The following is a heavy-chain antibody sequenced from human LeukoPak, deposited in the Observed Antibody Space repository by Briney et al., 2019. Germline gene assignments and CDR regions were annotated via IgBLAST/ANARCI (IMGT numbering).Heavy chain of an antibody. CDR2: IKQDGSEK. J-gene: IGHJ4*02. V-gene: IGHV3-7*04. CDR3: ARGYSSSWYRLAFFDY. Sequence: GGSLRLSCAASGFTFSSYWMSWVRQAPGKGLEWVANIKQDGSEKYYVDSVKGRFTISRDNAKNSLYLQMNSLRAEDTAVYYCARGYSSSWYRLAFFDYWGQGTLVTVSS. CDR1: GFTFSSYW. D-gene: IGHD6-13*01.